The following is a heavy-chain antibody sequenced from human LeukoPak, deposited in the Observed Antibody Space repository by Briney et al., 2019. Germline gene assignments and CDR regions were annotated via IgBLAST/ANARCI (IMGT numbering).Heavy chain of an antibody. CDR2: IYYSGST. Sequence: SETLSLTCTVSGGSISSYYWSWIRQPPGKGLEWIGYIYYSGSTNYNPSLKSRVTISVDTSKNQFSLKLSSVTAADTAVYYCARLTTYYYGSGSYLNAFDIWGQGTVVTVSS. CDR3: ARLTTYYYGSGSYLNAFDI. D-gene: IGHD3-10*01. CDR1: GGSISSYY. V-gene: IGHV4-59*08. J-gene: IGHJ3*02.